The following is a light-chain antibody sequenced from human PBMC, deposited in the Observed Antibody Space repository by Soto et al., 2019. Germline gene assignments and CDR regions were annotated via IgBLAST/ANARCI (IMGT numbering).Light chain of an antibody. CDR3: HPSGRPGT. CDR2: GAS. V-gene: IGKV3-20*01. Sequence: THSPEAVPLSPIYSRTLCLMSSQSVSNNYLAWYQQKPGQAPRLLIYGASNRATGIPDRFSGSGSRTAFTLTISRLAPEDFSVYYCHPSGRPGTCAQGTKVDIK. CDR1: QSVSNNY. J-gene: IGKJ1*01.